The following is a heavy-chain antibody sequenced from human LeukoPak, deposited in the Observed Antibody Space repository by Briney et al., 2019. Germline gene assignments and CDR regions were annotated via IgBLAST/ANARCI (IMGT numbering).Heavy chain of an antibody. V-gene: IGHV4-4*07. J-gene: IGHJ5*02. CDR1: GGSISGYY. D-gene: IGHD3-22*01. CDR2: IYTSGTT. CDR3: AREGSSAYAWFDP. Sequence: PSETLSLTCTVSGGSISGYYWSWIRQPAGKGLEWIGHIYTSGTTNYNPSLKSRVTMSIDTSKNQFSLKLSSVTAADTAVYYCAREGSSAYAWFDPWGQGTLVTVSS.